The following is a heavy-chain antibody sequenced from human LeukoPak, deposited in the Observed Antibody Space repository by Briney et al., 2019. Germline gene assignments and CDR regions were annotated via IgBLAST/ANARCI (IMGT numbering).Heavy chain of an antibody. J-gene: IGHJ5*02. V-gene: IGHV4-59*08. D-gene: IGHD4-11*01. CDR2: IYYSGST. Sequence: PSETLSLTCTVSGGSISSYYWSWLRQSPGKGLEWLGYIYYSGSTTYNPSLKSRVTISVDTSKNQFSLKLTSVTAADTAVYYCARHNYYSNYGDWFDPWGQGTLVTVSS. CDR3: ARHNYYSNYGDWFDP. CDR1: GGSISSYY.